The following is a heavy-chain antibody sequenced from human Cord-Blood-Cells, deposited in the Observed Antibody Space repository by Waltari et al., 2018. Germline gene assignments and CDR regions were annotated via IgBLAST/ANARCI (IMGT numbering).Heavy chain of an antibody. V-gene: IGHV1-8*01. CDR1: GYTFTSSD. D-gene: IGHD3-3*01. CDR3: ARGTAYDFWSGYYGVDY. Sequence: QGPLVQSGAEVKKPGVSGKGSCNAYGYTFTSSDLYWVRQATVQGLEWMGWMNPNSGNTGYAQKFQGRVTMTRHTSISTAYMELSSLRSEDTAVYYCARGTAYDFWSGYYGVDYWGQGTLVTVSS. CDR2: MNPNSGNT. J-gene: IGHJ4*02.